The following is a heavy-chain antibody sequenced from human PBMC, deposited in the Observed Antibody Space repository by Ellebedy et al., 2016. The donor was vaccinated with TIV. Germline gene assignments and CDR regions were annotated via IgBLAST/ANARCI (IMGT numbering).Heavy chain of an antibody. CDR2: INPSGGST. D-gene: IGHD1-26*01. V-gene: IGHV1-46*01. CDR3: ARKSRGWEPPGDY. Sequence: ASVKVSCKASGYTFSTYYIHWVRQAPGQGLEWMGVINPSGGSTNYAQKFQGRVTMTRDTATSTVYMELSSLRFEDTALYYCARKSRGWEPPGDYWGQGTLVTVSS. J-gene: IGHJ4*02. CDR1: GYTFSTYY.